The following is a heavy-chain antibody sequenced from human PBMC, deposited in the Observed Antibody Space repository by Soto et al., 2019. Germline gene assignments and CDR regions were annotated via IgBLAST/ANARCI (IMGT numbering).Heavy chain of an antibody. Sequence: QVLLQESGPRLMKPSQTLSLTCSVSGLTISSASYYWSWIRQHPGKGLEWVGNIYYNGSTYYSPSLKSRVNVWFDTSKNQFSLRLTSVTAADTAVYYCARYRISGSWSKFDYWGQGTRVTVSS. CDR3: ARYRISGSWSKFDY. V-gene: IGHV4-31*03. CDR2: IYYNGST. D-gene: IGHD6-13*01. J-gene: IGHJ4*02. CDR1: GLTISSASYY.